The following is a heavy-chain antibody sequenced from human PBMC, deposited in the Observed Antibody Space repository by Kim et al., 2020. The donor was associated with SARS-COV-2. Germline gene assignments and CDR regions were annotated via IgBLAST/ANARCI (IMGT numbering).Heavy chain of an antibody. CDR1: GYSFTSYW. Sequence: GESLKISCKGSGYSFTSYWIGWVRQMPGKGLEWMGIIYPGDSDTRYSPSFQGQVTISADKSISTAYLQWSSLKASDTAMYYCASLYYYDSSGYYRGLGLGAFDIWGQGTMVTVSS. V-gene: IGHV5-51*01. D-gene: IGHD3-22*01. J-gene: IGHJ3*02. CDR2: IYPGDSDT. CDR3: ASLYYYDSSGYYRGLGLGAFDI.